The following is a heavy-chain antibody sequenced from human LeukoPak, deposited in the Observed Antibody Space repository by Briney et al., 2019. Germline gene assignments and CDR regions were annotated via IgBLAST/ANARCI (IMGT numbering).Heavy chain of an antibody. J-gene: IGHJ6*02. CDR1: GYTFTSYG. CDR3: AREGQNSWSYCYYGMDV. CDR2: ISAYNGNT. Sequence: GASVKVSCKASGYTFTSYGVSWVRRAPGQGLEWMGWISAYNGNTNYAQKLQGRVTMTTDTSTSTAYMELRSLRSDDTAVYYCAREGQNSWSYCYYGMDVWGQGTTVTVSS. D-gene: IGHD6-13*01. V-gene: IGHV1-18*01.